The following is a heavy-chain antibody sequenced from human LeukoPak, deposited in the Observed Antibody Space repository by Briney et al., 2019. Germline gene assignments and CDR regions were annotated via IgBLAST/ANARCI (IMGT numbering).Heavy chain of an antibody. J-gene: IGHJ5*02. D-gene: IGHD3-22*01. CDR3: ARDLGQYYDTSDNWFDP. Sequence: GGSLRLSCAASGFTFSSYGMSWVRQAPGKGLVWVSRINGDGSTTRYADSVKGRFTISRDNAKNTLNLQMNSLRAEDTAVYYCARDLGQYYDTSDNWFDPWGQGTLVTVSS. V-gene: IGHV3-74*01. CDR1: GFTFSSYG. CDR2: INGDGSTT.